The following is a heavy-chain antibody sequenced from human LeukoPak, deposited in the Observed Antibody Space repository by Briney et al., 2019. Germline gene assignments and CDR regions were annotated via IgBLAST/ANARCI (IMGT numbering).Heavy chain of an antibody. CDR2: IYYSGST. J-gene: IGHJ4*02. V-gene: IGHV4-30-4*01. Sequence: SETLSLTCTVSGGSISSGDYYWSWIRQPPGKGLEWIGYIYYSGSTYYNPSLKSRVTISVDTSKNQFSLKLSSVTAADTAVYYCARESGIDYGDYLTFDYWGQGTLVTVSS. CDR3: ARESGIDYGDYLTFDY. D-gene: IGHD4-17*01. CDR1: GGSISSGDYY.